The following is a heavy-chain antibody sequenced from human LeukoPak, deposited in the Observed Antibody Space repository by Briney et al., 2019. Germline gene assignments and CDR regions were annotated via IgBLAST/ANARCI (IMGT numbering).Heavy chain of an antibody. CDR2: IIPIFGIA. J-gene: IGHJ5*02. CDR3: ASQFRYYDSSGYINWFDP. V-gene: IGHV1-69*04. D-gene: IGHD3-22*01. Sequence: SVKVSCKASGGTFSSYAISWVRQAPGQGLEWMGRIIPIFGIANYPQKFQGRVTITADKSTSTAYMELSSLRSEDTAVYYCASQFRYYDSSGYINWFDPWGQGTLVTVSS. CDR1: GGTFSSYA.